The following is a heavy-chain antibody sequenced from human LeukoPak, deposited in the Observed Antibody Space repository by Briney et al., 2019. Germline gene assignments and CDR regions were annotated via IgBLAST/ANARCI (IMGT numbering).Heavy chain of an antibody. D-gene: IGHD3-16*02. CDR3: ARGPMITFGGVIVKDAFDI. V-gene: IGHV1-18*01. Sequence: ASVKVSCKASAYTFTSYGISWVRQAPGQGLEWMGWISAYNGNTNYAQKLQGRVTMTTDTSTSTAYMELRSLRSDDTAVYYCARGPMITFGGVIVKDAFDIWGQGTMVTVSS. J-gene: IGHJ3*02. CDR2: ISAYNGNT. CDR1: AYTFTSYG.